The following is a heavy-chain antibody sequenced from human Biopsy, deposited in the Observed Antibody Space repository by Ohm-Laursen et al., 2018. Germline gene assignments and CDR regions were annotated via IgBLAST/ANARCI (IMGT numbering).Heavy chain of an antibody. CDR3: AQEGRHCSGGRCYGTGVGDV. J-gene: IGHJ6*02. D-gene: IGHD2-15*01. CDR2: IISSGGKT. Sequence: GSPRLSLAAPGFNFYIYSLTRGPPGPQKGAGWVSSIISSGGKTYYSDPVKGRFTISRDNSRNTVYLQMNSLRAEDTAVYYCAQEGRHCSGGRCYGTGVGDVWGQGTTVTVSS. CDR1: GFNFYIYS. V-gene: IGHV3-23*01.